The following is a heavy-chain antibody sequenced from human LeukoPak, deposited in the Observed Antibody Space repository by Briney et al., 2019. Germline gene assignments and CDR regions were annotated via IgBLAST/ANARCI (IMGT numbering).Heavy chain of an antibody. Sequence: ASVKVSCKASGYTFTGYYMHWVQQAPGQGLEWMGWINPNSGGTNYAQKFQGRVTMTRDTSISTAYMELSRLRSDDTAVYYCAREVGYDESAVNWFDPWGQGTLVTVSS. CDR3: AREVGYDESAVNWFDP. D-gene: IGHD2-15*01. CDR2: INPNSGGT. V-gene: IGHV1-2*02. CDR1: GYTFTGYY. J-gene: IGHJ5*02.